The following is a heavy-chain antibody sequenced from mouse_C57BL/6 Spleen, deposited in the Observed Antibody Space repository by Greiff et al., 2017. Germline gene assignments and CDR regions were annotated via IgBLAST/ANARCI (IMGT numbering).Heavy chain of an antibody. CDR1: GYTFTDYE. Sequence: QVHVKQSGAELVRPGASVTLSCKASGYTFTDYEMHWVKQTPVHGLEWIGAIDPETGGTAYNQKFKGKAILTADKSSSTACMELRSLTSEDSAVYYCTRRGGYFDYWGQGTTLTVSS. CDR2: IDPETGGT. CDR3: TRRGGYFDY. V-gene: IGHV1-15*01. J-gene: IGHJ2*01.